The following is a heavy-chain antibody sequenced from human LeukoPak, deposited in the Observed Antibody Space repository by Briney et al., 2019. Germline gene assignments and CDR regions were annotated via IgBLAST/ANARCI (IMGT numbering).Heavy chain of an antibody. CDR3: AKIGAIGNWYCDL. J-gene: IGHJ2*01. CDR2: ISSGMDYT. CDR1: GFPFSIHG. D-gene: IGHD3-3*01. V-gene: IGHV3-23*01. Sequence: PGRSLRLSCAASGFPFSIHGMSWVRQAPRKRPEWVSSISSGMDYTYYADSVKGRATISRDNSKNTPYLDIASLMAGDTAIYYCAKIGAIGNWYCDLWGRGKLVAASS.